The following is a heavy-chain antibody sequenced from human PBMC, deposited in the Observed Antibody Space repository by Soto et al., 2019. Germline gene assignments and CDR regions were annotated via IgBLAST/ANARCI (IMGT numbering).Heavy chain of an antibody. CDR3: ARVGDFWSGYDYYFDY. CDR1: GYTFTSYD. D-gene: IGHD3-3*01. J-gene: IGHJ4*02. V-gene: IGHV1-8*01. Sequence: ASVKVSCKASGYTFTSYDINWVRQATGQGLEWMGWMNPNSGNTGYAQKFQGRVTMTRNTSISTAYMELSSLRSEDTAVYYCARVGDFWSGYDYYFDYWGQGTLVNVSS. CDR2: MNPNSGNT.